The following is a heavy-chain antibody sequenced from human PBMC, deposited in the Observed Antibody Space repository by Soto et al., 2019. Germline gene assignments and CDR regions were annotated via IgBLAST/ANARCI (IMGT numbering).Heavy chain of an antibody. D-gene: IGHD2-8*02. CDR2: INSDGSST. J-gene: IGHJ3*02. V-gene: IGHV3-74*01. CDR1: GFTFSSYW. CDR3: AKATATGGGAFDI. Sequence: GSLRLSCAASGFTFSSYWMHWVRQAPGKGLVWVSRINSDGSSTSYADSVKGRFTISRDNAKNTLYLQMNSLRAEDTALYYCAKATATGGGAFDICGQGTMVT.